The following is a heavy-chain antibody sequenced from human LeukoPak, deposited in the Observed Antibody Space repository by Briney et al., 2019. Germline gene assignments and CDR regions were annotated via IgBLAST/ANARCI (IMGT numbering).Heavy chain of an antibody. CDR1: GYTLTELS. J-gene: IGHJ4*02. Sequence: ASVKVSCKVSGYTLTELSMHWVRQAPGKGLEWMGGFDPEDGETIYAQKFQGRVTMTEDTSTDTAYMELSSLRSEDTAVYYCATHPWYYYDSSGYYYFDYWGQGTLVTVSS. D-gene: IGHD3-22*01. CDR3: ATHPWYYYDSSGYYYFDY. CDR2: FDPEDGET. V-gene: IGHV1-24*01.